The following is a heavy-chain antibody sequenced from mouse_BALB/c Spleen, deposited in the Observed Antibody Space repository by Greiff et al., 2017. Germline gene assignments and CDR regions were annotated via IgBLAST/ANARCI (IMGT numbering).Heavy chain of an antibody. CDR3: AYYYGSSLMDY. D-gene: IGHD1-1*01. J-gene: IGHJ4*01. CDR1: GFNIKDYY. V-gene: IGHV14-1*02. CDR2: IDPENGNT. Sequence: VQLKQSGAELVRPGALVKLSCKASGFNIKDYYMHWVKQRPEQGLEWIGWIDPENGNTIYDPKFQGKASITADTSSNTAYLQLSSLTSEDTAVYYCAYYYGSSLMDYWGQGTSVTVSS.